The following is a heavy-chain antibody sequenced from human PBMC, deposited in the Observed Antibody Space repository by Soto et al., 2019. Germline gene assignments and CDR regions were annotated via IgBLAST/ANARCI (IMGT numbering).Heavy chain of an antibody. J-gene: IGHJ4*02. CDR3: AKAYFVWSSEQPYYFDY. D-gene: IGHD3-16*01. V-gene: IGHV3-23*01. CDR2: ISGSGGRS. Sequence: EVQLLDSGGGLVQPGGSLRLSCAASGFTFSNYAMTWVRQGPGKGLEWVSGISGSGGRSYYADSVKGRFTISRDNSKKTLYLQMNSLRAEDTDVYYCAKAYFVWSSEQPYYFDYWGQGTLVTVSS. CDR1: GFTFSNYA.